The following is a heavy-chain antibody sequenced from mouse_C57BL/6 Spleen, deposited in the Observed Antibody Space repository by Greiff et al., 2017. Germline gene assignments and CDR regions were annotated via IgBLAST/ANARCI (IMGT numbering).Heavy chain of an antibody. CDR2: ISSGSSTI. CDR3: ARRDWYFEV. Sequence: SGFTFSDYGMHWVRQAPEKGLEWVAYISSGSSTIYYADTVKGRFTISRDNAKNTLFLQMTSLRSEDTAMYYCARRDWYFEVWGTGTTVTVAS. V-gene: IGHV5-17*01. J-gene: IGHJ1*03. CDR1: GFTFSDYG.